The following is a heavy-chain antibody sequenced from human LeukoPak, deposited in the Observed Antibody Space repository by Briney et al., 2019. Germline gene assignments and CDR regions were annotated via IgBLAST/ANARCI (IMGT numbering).Heavy chain of an antibody. CDR1: GGSFSAYY. J-gene: IGHJ5*02. CDR2: INHSGST. CDR3: AREPTLGTMVRGVIKKPLRWFDP. Sequence: SETLSLTCAVYGGSFSAYYWSWIRQPPGKGLEWIGEINHSGSTNYNPSLKSRVTISEDTSKNQFSLKLSSVTAADTAVFYCAREPTLGTMVRGVIKKPLRWFDPWGQGTLVTVSS. D-gene: IGHD3-10*01. V-gene: IGHV4-34*01.